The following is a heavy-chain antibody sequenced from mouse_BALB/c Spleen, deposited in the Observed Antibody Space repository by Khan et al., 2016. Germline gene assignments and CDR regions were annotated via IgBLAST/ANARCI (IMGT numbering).Heavy chain of an antibody. CDR1: GYSITSDYA. Sequence: EVKLEESGPGLVKPSQSLSLTCTVTGYSITSDYAWNWIRQFPGNKLEWMGYISYSGSTSYNPSLKSRISITRDTSKNQFFLQLNSVTTEDTATXYCATGFDYWGQGTTLTVSS. J-gene: IGHJ2*01. CDR3: ATGFDY. D-gene: IGHD4-1*01. V-gene: IGHV3-2*02. CDR2: ISYSGST.